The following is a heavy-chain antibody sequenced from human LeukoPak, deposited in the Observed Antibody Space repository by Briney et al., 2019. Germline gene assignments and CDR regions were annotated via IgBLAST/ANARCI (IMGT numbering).Heavy chain of an antibody. CDR2: ISSSGSYI. D-gene: IGHD6-13*01. CDR1: AFTFSSYS. Sequence: GGSLRLSCAASAFTFSSYSMNWVRQAPGKGLEWVSSISSSGSYIYYADSVKGRFTISRDNSKNTLYLQMNSLRAEDTAVYYCARRWSFDYWGQGTLVTVSS. V-gene: IGHV3-21*01. CDR3: ARRWSFDY. J-gene: IGHJ4*02.